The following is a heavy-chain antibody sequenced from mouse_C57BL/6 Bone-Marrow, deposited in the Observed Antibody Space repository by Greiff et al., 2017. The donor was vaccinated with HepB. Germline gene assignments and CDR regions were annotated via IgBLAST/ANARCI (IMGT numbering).Heavy chain of an antibody. V-gene: IGHV1-59*01. CDR3: ATDVGVDY. J-gene: IGHJ2*01. Sequence: QVQLQQPGAELVRPGTSVKLSCKASGYTFTSYWMHWVKQRPGQGLEWIGVIDPSDSYTNYNQKFKGKATLTVDTSSSTAYMQLSSLTSEDSAVYYCATDVGVDYWGKGTTLTVSS. CDR2: IDPSDSYT. D-gene: IGHD3-3*01. CDR1: GYTFTSYW.